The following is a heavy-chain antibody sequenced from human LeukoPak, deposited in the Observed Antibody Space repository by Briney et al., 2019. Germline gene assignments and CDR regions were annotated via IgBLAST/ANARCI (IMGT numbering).Heavy chain of an antibody. CDR2: INPNSGGT. J-gene: IGHJ6*03. Sequence: ASVKVSCKASGYTFTGYYMHWVRQAPGQGLEWMGWINPNSGGTNYAQKFQGRVTMTRDTSISTAYMELSRLRSDDTAVYYCARGDFRGLGGSGSYYYYYYMDVWGKGTTVTISS. V-gene: IGHV1-2*02. CDR1: GYTFTGYY. D-gene: IGHD3-10*01. CDR3: ARGDFRGLGGSGSYYYYYYMDV.